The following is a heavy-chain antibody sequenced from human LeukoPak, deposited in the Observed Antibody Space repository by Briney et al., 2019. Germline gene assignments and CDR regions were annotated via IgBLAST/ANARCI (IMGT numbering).Heavy chain of an antibody. Sequence: SETLSLTCAVSGGSISSSNWWSWVRQPPGKGLEWIGEIYHSGSTNYNSSLKSRVTISVDKSKNQFSLKLSSVTAADTAVYYCARDSRYGNYYYYGMDVWGQGTTVTVSS. CDR2: IYHSGST. CDR1: GGSISSSNW. CDR3: ARDSRYGNYYYYGMDV. V-gene: IGHV4-4*02. D-gene: IGHD4-17*01. J-gene: IGHJ6*02.